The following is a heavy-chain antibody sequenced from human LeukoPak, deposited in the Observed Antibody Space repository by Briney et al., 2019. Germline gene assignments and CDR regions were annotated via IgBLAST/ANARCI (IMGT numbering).Heavy chain of an antibody. CDR1: GFIFSIYG. CDR2: IWYDGSDK. Sequence: GGSLRLSCAASGFIFSIYGMHWVRQAPGKGLEWVAVIWYDGSDKYYAESVKGRFTISRDNSNNMLYLQMTSLRAEDTAVYYCVRDGCTVNFDYWGQGTLVTVSS. J-gene: IGHJ4*02. D-gene: IGHD4-17*01. V-gene: IGHV3-33*01. CDR3: VRDGCTVNFDY.